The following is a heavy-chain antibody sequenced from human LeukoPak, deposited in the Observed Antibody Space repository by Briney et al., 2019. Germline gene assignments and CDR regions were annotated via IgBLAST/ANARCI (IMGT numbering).Heavy chain of an antibody. CDR1: GFTFSSYG. V-gene: IGHV3-30*18. J-gene: IGHJ6*02. Sequence: PGGSLRLSCAASGFTFSSYGMHWVRQAPGKGLEWVAVISYDGSNKYYADSVKGRFTISRDNSKNTLYLQMNSLRAEDTAVYYCAKESQGGSAYYYYYGMDVWGQGTTVTVSS. D-gene: IGHD3-10*01. CDR2: ISYDGSNK. CDR3: AKESQGGSAYYYYYGMDV.